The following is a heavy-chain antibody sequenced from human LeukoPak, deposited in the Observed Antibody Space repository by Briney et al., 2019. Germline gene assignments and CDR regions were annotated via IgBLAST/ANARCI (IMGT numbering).Heavy chain of an antibody. Sequence: ASVRVSCKASGYTFTGYYMHWVRQAPGQGLEGMGWINPNRGGTNYAQKFQGRVTMTRDTSISTAYMELSRLRSDDTAVYYCARERNYYDSSGYYLWGQGTLVTVSS. CDR2: INPNRGGT. CDR1: GYTFTGYY. D-gene: IGHD3-22*01. V-gene: IGHV1-2*02. J-gene: IGHJ4*02. CDR3: ARERNYYDSSGYYL.